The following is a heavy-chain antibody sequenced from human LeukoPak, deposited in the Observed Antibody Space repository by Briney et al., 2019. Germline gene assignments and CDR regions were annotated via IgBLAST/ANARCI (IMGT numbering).Heavy chain of an antibody. D-gene: IGHD2-2*01. CDR3: ARTPASGLLDY. CDR1: GFTFSSYE. Sequence: GGSLRLSCAASGFTFSSYEMNWVRQAPGKGLEGVSYISSSGSTIYYSDSVKGRFTVSRDNAENSVVLQMNSLSLDDTAVYYCARTPASGLLDYWGQGTLVTVSS. V-gene: IGHV3-48*03. CDR2: ISSSGSTI. J-gene: IGHJ4*02.